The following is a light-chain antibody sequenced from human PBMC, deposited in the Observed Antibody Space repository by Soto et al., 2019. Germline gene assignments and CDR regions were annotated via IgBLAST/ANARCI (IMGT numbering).Light chain of an antibody. Sequence: ETVLTQSPGTLSLSPGERAILSCRASQSVDSRYLAWYQQKPGQAPRLLIYGASSRATSIPDRFSGSGSGTDFTLTISRLEPEDFAVYYCQQYGNSFTFRPGTKVDIK. V-gene: IGKV3-20*01. CDR3: QQYGNSFT. CDR1: QSVDSRY. J-gene: IGKJ3*01. CDR2: GAS.